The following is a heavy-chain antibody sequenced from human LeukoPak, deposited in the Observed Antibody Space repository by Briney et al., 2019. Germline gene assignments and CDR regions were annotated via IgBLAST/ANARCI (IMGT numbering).Heavy chain of an antibody. CDR3: ARSKGGTYSWFDP. V-gene: IGHV4-30-4*01. J-gene: IGHJ5*02. D-gene: IGHD1-26*01. CDR1: GGSISSGDYY. Sequence: SETLSLTCTVSGGSISSGDYYWSWIRQPPGKGLEWIGYIYYSGSTYYSPSLKSRVTISVDTSKNQFSLKLSSVTAADTAVYYCARSKGGTYSWFDPWGQGTLVTVSS. CDR2: IYYSGST.